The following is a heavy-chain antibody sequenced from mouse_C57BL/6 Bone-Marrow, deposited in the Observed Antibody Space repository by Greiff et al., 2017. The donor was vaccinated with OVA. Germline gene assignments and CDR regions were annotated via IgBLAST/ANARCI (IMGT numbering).Heavy chain of an antibody. CDR2: FHPYNDDT. D-gene: IGHD1-1*01. CDR3: ASYGSRWYFDV. CDR1: GYTFTTYP. Sequence: VQRVESGAELVKPGASVKMSCKASGYTFTTYPIEWMKQNHGKSLEWIGNFHPYNDDTKYNEKFKGKATLTVEKSSSTVYLELSRLTSDDSAVYYCASYGSRWYFDVWGTGTTVTVSS. J-gene: IGHJ1*03. V-gene: IGHV1-47*01.